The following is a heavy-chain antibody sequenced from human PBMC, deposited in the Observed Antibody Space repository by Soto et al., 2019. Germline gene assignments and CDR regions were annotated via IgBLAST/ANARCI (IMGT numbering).Heavy chain of an antibody. J-gene: IGHJ4*02. Sequence: SETLSLXCTVSGGSISSSSYYWGWIRQPPGKGLEWIGSIYYSGSTYYNPSLKSRVTISVDTSKNQFSLKLSSVTAADTAVYYCARLARIAVAGPGGYDYWGQGTLVTVSS. CDR3: ARLARIAVAGPGGYDY. V-gene: IGHV4-39*01. CDR1: GGSISSSSYY. CDR2: IYYSGST. D-gene: IGHD6-19*01.